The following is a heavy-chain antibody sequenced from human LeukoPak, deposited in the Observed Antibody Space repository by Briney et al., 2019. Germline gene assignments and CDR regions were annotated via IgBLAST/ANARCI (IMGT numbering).Heavy chain of an antibody. D-gene: IGHD5-18*01. J-gene: IGHJ4*02. CDR3: ARVAAMAFFDY. CDR1: GYSFTSYW. CDR2: IDPSDSYT. V-gene: IGHV5-10-1*01. Sequence: PGGSLRLSCKGAGYSFTSYWISWVRQMPGKGLEWMGRIDPSDSYTNYSPSFQGHVTISADKSISTACLQWSSLKASDTAMYYCARVAAMAFFDYWGQGTLVTVSS.